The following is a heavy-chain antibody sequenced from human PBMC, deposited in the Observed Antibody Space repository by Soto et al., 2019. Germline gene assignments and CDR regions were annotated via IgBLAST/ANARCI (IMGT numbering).Heavy chain of an antibody. J-gene: IGHJ4*02. CDR1: GYSFTTYW. D-gene: IGHD5-18*01. CDR2: SFPGDSDT. V-gene: IGHV5-51*01. CDR3: ARSLYGYGYDF. Sequence: EVQLVQSGAEVKKPGESLKISCKGSGYSFTTYWIGWVRQMPGKGLEWVGLSFPGDSDTRYSPSFQGQVAISADKSINTAYLQWSSLKDSDTAMYDCARSLYGYGYDFWGQGTLVTVSS.